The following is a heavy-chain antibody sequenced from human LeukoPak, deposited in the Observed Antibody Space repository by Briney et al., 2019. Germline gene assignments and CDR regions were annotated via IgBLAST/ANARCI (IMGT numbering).Heavy chain of an antibody. CDR3: ARAGFEGSAHFDY. J-gene: IGHJ4*02. CDR2: IWYDGSNK. CDR1: GFTFSSYG. Sequence: GGSLRLSCAASGFTFSSYGMHWVRQAPGKGLEWVAVIWYDGSNKYYADSVKGRFTISRENAKNSLYLQMNSLRAGDTAVYYCARAGFEGSAHFDYWGQGTLVTVSS. V-gene: IGHV3-33*01.